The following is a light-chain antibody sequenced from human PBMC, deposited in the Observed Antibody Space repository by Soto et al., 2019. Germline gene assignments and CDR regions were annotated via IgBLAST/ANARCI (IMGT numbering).Light chain of an antibody. J-gene: IGKJ1*01. V-gene: IGKV1-5*03. Sequence: DIQMTQSPSTLSASVGDRVTITCRASQSISSGLAWYQQKPGKAPKLLIYKASSIESGVPSRFSGSGSGTEFTLTISSLQPDYFATYYCQQYNNYPWTFGQGTKVEFK. CDR2: KAS. CDR1: QSISSG. CDR3: QQYNNYPWT.